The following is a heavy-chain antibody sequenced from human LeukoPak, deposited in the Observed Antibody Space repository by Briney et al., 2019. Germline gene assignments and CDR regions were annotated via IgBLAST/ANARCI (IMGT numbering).Heavy chain of an antibody. CDR1: GGSISSYY. CDR3: AREDSSGWFDS. J-gene: IGHJ5*01. V-gene: IGHV4-59*01. CDR2: IYYSGST. Sequence: SETLSLTCTVSGGSISSYYWSWIRQPPGKGLEWIGYIYYSGSTNYNPSLKSRVTISIDTSKNQLSLKMSSVTAADTAVYYCAREDSSGWFDSWGRGTLVTVSS. D-gene: IGHD3-22*01.